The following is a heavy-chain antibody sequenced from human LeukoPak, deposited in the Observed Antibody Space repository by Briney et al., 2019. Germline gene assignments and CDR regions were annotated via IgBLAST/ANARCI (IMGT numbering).Heavy chain of an antibody. D-gene: IGHD6-13*01. V-gene: IGHV1-2*02. J-gene: IGHJ4*02. CDR3: ARSPLGGHSSSWQFDY. Sequence: GASVKVSCKASGYTFTGYYMHWVRQAPGQGLEWMGWINPDSGGTNFAQKFQGRVTMTRDTSISTAYMELSSLRSDDTAVYYCARSPLGGHSSSWQFDYWGQGTLVTVSS. CDR1: GYTFTGYY. CDR2: INPDSGGT.